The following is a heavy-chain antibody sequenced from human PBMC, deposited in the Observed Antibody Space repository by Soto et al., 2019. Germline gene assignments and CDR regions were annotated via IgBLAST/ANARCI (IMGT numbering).Heavy chain of an antibody. V-gene: IGHV4-59*01. CDR1: GGSISSYY. J-gene: IGHJ5*02. CDR3: AKSNLEWFDP. CDR2: IYYSGST. Sequence: SETLSLTCIVSGGSISSYYWSWIRQPPGKGLEWIGYIYYSGSTNYNPSPKSRVTISVDTSKNQFSLKLSSVTAADTAVYYCAKSNLEWFDPWGQGTLVTVSS.